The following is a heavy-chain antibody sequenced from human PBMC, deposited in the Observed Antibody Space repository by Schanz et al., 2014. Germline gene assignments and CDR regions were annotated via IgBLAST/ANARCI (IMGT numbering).Heavy chain of an antibody. V-gene: IGHV3-23*04. D-gene: IGHD5-12*01. CDR1: GFTFSTYY. CDR3: AREYSSYGTVYY. Sequence: VQLVESGGGVVQPGRSLRLSCAASGFTFSTYYMSWVRQAPGKGLEWVSAITGSGGTTHYADSVKGRFTISRDNAKNSLFLQMNSLSAEDTAVYYCAREYSSYGTVYYWGQGTLVTVSS. J-gene: IGHJ4*02. CDR2: ITGSGGTT.